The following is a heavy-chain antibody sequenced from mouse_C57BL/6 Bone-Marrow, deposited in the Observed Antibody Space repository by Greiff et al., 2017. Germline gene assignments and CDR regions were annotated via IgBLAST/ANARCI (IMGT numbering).Heavy chain of an antibody. Sequence: VQLQQSGTVLARPGASVKMSCKTSGYTFTSYWMHWVKQRPGPGLEWIGAIYPGNSDTSYNQKFKGKAKLTAAPSASTAYMELSRLTYEVSAVLYCYDYGNYPLAMDYWGKGTSVTGSS. J-gene: IGHJ4*01. CDR3: YDYGNYPLAMDY. CDR2: IYPGNSDT. D-gene: IGHD2-1*01. V-gene: IGHV1-5*01. CDR1: GYTFTSYW.